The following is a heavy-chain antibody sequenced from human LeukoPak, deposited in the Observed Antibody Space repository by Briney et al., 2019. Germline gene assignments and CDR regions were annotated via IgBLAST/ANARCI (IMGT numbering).Heavy chain of an antibody. Sequence: GGSLRLSCAASGFTFSIYAMTWVRQAPGRGLEWVSAISGNSRDTHYIDSVKGRFTISRDNSKNTLYLQMNSLRDDDTAVYYCARYCSGGSCFLNYYGIDVWGQGTTVTVSS. CDR3: ARYCSGGSCFLNYYGIDV. CDR1: GFTFSIYA. D-gene: IGHD2-15*01. V-gene: IGHV3-23*01. CDR2: ISGNSRDT. J-gene: IGHJ6*02.